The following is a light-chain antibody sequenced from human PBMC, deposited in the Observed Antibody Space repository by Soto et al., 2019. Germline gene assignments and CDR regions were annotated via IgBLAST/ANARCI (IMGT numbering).Light chain of an antibody. V-gene: IGLV2-14*03. CDR2: DVA. J-gene: IGLJ1*01. CDR1: SSDVGGSNF. CDR3: VSYTSSTTYV. Sequence: QSALTQPASVSDSPGHSITISCTGTSSDVGGSNFVSWYQQHPGKPPKLIIYDVANRPSGVSNRFSGSKSGSTASLIISRLQTEDEAAYYCVSYTSSTTYVFGTGTKVTVL.